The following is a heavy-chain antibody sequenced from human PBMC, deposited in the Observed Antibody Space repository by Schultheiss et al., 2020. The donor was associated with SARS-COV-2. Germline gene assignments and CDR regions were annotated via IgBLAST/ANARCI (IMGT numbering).Heavy chain of an antibody. Sequence: GSLRLSCAVYGGSFSGYYWSWIRQPPGKGLEWIGEINHSGSTNYNPSLKSRVTISVDTSKNQFSLKLSSVTAADTAVYYCARALVDYDSRGRWFDPWGQGTLVTVSS. CDR1: GGSFSGYY. CDR2: INHSGST. V-gene: IGHV4-34*01. J-gene: IGHJ5*02. CDR3: ARALVDYDSRGRWFDP. D-gene: IGHD3-22*01.